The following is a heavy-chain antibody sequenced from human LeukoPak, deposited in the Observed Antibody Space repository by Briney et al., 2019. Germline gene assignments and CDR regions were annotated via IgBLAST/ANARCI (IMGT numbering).Heavy chain of an antibody. CDR1: GYTFTGYY. D-gene: IGHD4-23*01. J-gene: IGHJ4*02. CDR2: INPNSGGT. V-gene: IGHV1-2*06. CDR3: ARGWLAETTVVTPYNY. Sequence: ASVKVSCKASGYTFTGYYMHWVRQAPGQGLEWMERINPNSGGTNYAQKFQGRVTMTRDTSISTAYMELSRLRSDDTAVYYCARGWLAETTVVTPYNYWGQGTLVTVSS.